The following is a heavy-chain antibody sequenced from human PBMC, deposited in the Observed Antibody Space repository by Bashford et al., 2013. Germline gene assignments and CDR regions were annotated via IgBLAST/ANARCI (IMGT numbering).Heavy chain of an antibody. CDR2: IIPVFGTA. D-gene: IGHD4-17*01. J-gene: IGHJ6*03. Sequence: SVKVSCKASGGTFISYAISWVRQAPGQGLEWMGDIIPVFGTAHYAPKFQARATITADKSTNTVYMELYSLRSEDTAVYYCARDGNYGPPNYYYYYMDVWGNGTTVTVSS. CDR1: GGTFISYA. V-gene: IGHV1-69*06. CDR3: ARDGNYGPPNYYYYYMDV.